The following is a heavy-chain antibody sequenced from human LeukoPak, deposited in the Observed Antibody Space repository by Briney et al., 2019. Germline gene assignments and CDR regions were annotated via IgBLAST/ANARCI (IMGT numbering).Heavy chain of an antibody. CDR2: ITNNGRAI. CDR3: ARDMRPLPERYFDL. J-gene: IGHJ2*01. CDR1: GFTFSRYG. V-gene: IGHV3-48*03. Sequence: PGGSLRLSCAVSGFTFSRYGMNWVRQAPGRGLEWVSFITNNGRAIYYADSVKGRFTIPRDDAKNSLYLQMNTLRADDTAIYYCARDMRPLPERYFDLWGRGTLVTVSS. D-gene: IGHD1-14*01.